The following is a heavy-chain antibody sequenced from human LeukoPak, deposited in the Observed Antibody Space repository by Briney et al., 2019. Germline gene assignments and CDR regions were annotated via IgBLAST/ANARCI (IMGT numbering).Heavy chain of an antibody. V-gene: IGHV3-30*18. Sequence: GGSLRLSCAASGFTFSGYPIHWVRQAPGKGLEWVAVISYDGSNKYYADSVKGRFTISRDNSKNTLYLQMNSLRAEDTAVYYCAKPTLRYFDWSPIDYWGQGTLVTVSS. J-gene: IGHJ4*02. CDR3: AKPTLRYFDWSPIDY. D-gene: IGHD3-9*01. CDR1: GFTFSGYP. CDR2: ISYDGSNK.